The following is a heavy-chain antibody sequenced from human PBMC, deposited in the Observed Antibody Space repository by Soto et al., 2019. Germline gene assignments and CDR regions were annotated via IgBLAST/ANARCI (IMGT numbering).Heavy chain of an antibody. V-gene: IGHV1-69*02. CDR1: GGTFSTLT. J-gene: IGHJ2*01. D-gene: IGHD6-6*01. CDR3: ARYRPHSSSSETRVWYFDL. CDR2: IIPFLDMT. Sequence: QVQLVQSGAEVQKPGSSVKISCKASGGTFSTLTLSWVRQAPGQGLEWMGRIIPFLDMTKYAQKFQGRVTITADRSTSTAYMELSSLISEDTAVYYCARYRPHSSSSETRVWYFDLWGRGTLVTVSS.